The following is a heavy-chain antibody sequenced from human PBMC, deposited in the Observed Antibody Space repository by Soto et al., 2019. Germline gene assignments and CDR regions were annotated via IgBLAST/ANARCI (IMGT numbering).Heavy chain of an antibody. Sequence: EFQLVQSGGGLVRPGGSLRLACAASGFPFSTTDMSWVRQAPGKGLEWVSTIDGSGGTTYYTDSVEGRFTISRDNSRSTVSLQINSLRADDTALYYCVKNSGWFNTWGQGAQVTVSS. CDR1: GFPFSTTD. V-gene: IGHV3-23*04. D-gene: IGHD3-10*01. CDR2: IDGSGGTT. J-gene: IGHJ5*01. CDR3: VKNSGWFNT.